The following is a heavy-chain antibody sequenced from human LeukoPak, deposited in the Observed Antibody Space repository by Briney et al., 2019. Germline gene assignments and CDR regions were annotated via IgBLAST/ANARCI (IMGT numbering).Heavy chain of an antibody. Sequence: GGSLRLSCAASGFTFSSYAMHWVRQAPGKGLEWVAVISYDGSNKYYADSVKGRFTISRDNSKNTLYLQMNSLRAEDTAVYYCARVYRDKYGDLYYFDYWGQGTLVTVSS. CDR2: ISYDGSNK. D-gene: IGHD4-17*01. CDR3: ARVYRDKYGDLYYFDY. V-gene: IGHV3-30-3*01. CDR1: GFTFSSYA. J-gene: IGHJ4*02.